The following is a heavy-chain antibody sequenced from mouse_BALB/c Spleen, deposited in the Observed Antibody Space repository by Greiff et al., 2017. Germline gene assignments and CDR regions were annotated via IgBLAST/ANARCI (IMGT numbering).Heavy chain of an antibody. J-gene: IGHJ4*01. CDR1: GFTFSSFG. CDR2: ISSGSSTI. D-gene: IGHD2-4*01. V-gene: IGHV5-17*02. Sequence: DVMLVESGGGLVQPGGSRKLSCAASGFTFSSFGMHWVRQAPEKGLEWVAYISSGSSTIYYADTVKGRFTISRDNPKNTLFLQMTSLRSEDTAMYYCARSGDYDDSMDYWGQGTSVTVSS. CDR3: ARSGDYDDSMDY.